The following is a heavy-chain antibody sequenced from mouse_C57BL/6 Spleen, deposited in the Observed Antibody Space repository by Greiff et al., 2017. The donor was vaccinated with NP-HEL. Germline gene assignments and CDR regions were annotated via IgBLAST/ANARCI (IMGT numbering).Heavy chain of an antibody. CDR3: ARDGYYDYDAKYFDV. V-gene: IGHV3-6*01. CDR2: ISYDGSN. J-gene: IGHJ1*03. CDR1: GYSITSGYY. Sequence: VQLQQSGPGLVKPSQSLSLTCSVTGYSITSGYYWNWIRQFPGNKLEWMGYISYDGSNNYNPSLKNRISITRDTSKNQFFLKLNSVTTEDTATYYCARDGYYDYDAKYFDVWGTGTTVTVSS. D-gene: IGHD2-4*01.